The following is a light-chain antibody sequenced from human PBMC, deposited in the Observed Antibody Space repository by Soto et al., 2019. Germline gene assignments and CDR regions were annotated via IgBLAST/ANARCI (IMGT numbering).Light chain of an antibody. J-gene: IGLJ1*01. CDR3: SSYTSSSSPYV. Sequence: QSALTQPASVSGSPGQSITISCTGTSSDVGGYNYVSWYQQHPGKAPKVMIYDVSHRPSGVSNRFSGSKSGNTASLIISGLQAEDEADYYCSSYTSSSSPYVFGTGTKFTVL. CDR1: SSDVGGYNY. V-gene: IGLV2-14*01. CDR2: DVS.